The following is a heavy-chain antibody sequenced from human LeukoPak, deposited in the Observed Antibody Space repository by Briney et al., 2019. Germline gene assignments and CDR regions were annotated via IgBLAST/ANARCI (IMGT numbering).Heavy chain of an antibody. V-gene: IGHV1-2*02. J-gene: IGHJ4*02. CDR1: GYTFTDYY. CDR3: ARKRHYFETSGCSY. D-gene: IGHD3-22*01. Sequence: ASVKVSCKASGYTFTDYYIHWVRQAPGQGLEWMGWMSPNSDGTNLAQKFQGRVTMTRDTSISTAYMELSRLRSDDTAVYYCARKRHYFETSGCSYWGQGTLVTVSS. CDR2: MSPNSDGT.